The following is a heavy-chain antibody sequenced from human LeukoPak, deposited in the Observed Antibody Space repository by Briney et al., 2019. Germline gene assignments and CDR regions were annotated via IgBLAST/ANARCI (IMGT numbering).Heavy chain of an antibody. J-gene: IGHJ1*01. CDR3: ARGYPPSTTAAGTYFQH. CDR2: INPNSGGT. V-gene: IGHV1-2*02. Sequence: ASVKVSCKASGYTFSGYYMHWVRRAPGQGLEWMGWINPNSGGTNYAQKFQGRGTMTRDTSISTAYMELSRLRSDDTAVYYFARGYPPSTTAAGTYFQHWGQGTLVTVSS. CDR1: GYTFSGYY. D-gene: IGHD6-13*01.